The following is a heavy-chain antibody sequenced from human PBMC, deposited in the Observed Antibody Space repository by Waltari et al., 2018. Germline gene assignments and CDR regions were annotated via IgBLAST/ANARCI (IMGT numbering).Heavy chain of an antibody. CDR3: ASLAYCSGGSCYSDYYYYYMDV. Sequence: QVQLVQSGAEVKKPGSSVKVSCKASGGTFSSYTISWVRQAPGQGLEWMGRIIPILGIANYAQKVQGRVTITADKSTSTAYMELSSLRSEDTAVYYCASLAYCSGGSCYSDYYYYYMDVWGKGTTVTVSS. CDR2: IIPILGIA. D-gene: IGHD2-15*01. J-gene: IGHJ6*03. CDR1: GGTFSSYT. V-gene: IGHV1-69*02.